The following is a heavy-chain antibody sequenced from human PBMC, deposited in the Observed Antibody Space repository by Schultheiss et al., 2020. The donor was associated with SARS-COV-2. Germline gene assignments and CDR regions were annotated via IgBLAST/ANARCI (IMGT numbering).Heavy chain of an antibody. CDR3: TRGYVGGMDV. J-gene: IGHJ6*02. CDR1: GFTFSSYA. Sequence: GGSLRLSCAASGFTFSSYAMSWVRQAPGKGLEWVGRMRSRPNSYATAYAASVKGRFTISRDDSKNTAYLQMNNLKVEDTAVYYCTRGYVGGMDVWGQGTTVTVSS. V-gene: IGHV3-73*01. D-gene: IGHD6-13*01. CDR2: MRSRPNSYAT.